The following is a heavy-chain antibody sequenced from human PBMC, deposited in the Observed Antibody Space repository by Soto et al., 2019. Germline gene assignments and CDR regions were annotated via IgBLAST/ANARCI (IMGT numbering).Heavy chain of an antibody. CDR1: GYTFTIYY. V-gene: IGHV1-46*01. CDR3: AGPEYSSSSSYYYYGMDV. D-gene: IGHD6-6*01. Sequence: ASVKVSCKASGYTFTIYYMHWVRRAPGQGLEWMGIINPSGGSTSHAQKFQGRVTMTRDTSTSTVYMELSSLRSEDTAVYYCAGPEYSSSSSYYYYGMDVWGQGTTVTVSS. J-gene: IGHJ6*02. CDR2: INPSGGST.